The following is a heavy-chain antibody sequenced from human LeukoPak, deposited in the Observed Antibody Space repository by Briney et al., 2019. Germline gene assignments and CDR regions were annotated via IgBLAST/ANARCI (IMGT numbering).Heavy chain of an antibody. Sequence: SETLSLTCAVYGGSFSGYYWSWIRHPPGKGLEWIGEINHRGSTNYNPSLKSRVTISVDTSKNQFSLKLGSVPAADPAVYYCGRGQILRLFHYWGQETLVPVSS. CDR3: GRGQILRLFHY. CDR2: INHRGST. V-gene: IGHV4-34*01. D-gene: IGHD3-3*01. J-gene: IGHJ4*02. CDR1: GGSFSGYY.